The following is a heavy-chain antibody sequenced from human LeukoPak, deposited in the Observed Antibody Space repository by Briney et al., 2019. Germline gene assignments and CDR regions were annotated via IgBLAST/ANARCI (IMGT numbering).Heavy chain of an antibody. Sequence: GGSLRLSCAASGFTFSIYAMSWVRQAPGKGLEWVSAISGSGGSTYYADSVKGRFTISRDNPKNTLYLQMNSLRAEDTAVYYCAKDSNSAYYYDSSGTDAFDIWGQGTMVTVSS. D-gene: IGHD3-22*01. CDR2: ISGSGGST. J-gene: IGHJ3*02. CDR3: AKDSNSAYYYDSSGTDAFDI. V-gene: IGHV3-23*01. CDR1: GFTFSIYA.